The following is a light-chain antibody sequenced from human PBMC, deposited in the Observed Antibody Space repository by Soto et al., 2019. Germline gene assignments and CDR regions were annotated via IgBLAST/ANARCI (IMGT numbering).Light chain of an antibody. Sequence: DIVLTQSPATLSLSPGDTVTLSCRASQSVTRFLAWYQQKPGHAPRLLIYETSTEATGIPARFSGSGSGTDFNLTISSLEPEDFAVYFCQQRSDWPLTFGGGTKVEIK. CDR2: ETS. J-gene: IGKJ4*01. V-gene: IGKV3-11*01. CDR1: QSVTRF. CDR3: QQRSDWPLT.